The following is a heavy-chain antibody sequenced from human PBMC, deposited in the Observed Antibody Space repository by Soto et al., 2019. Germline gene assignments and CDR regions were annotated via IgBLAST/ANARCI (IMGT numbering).Heavy chain of an antibody. V-gene: IGHV3-30*18. J-gene: IGHJ6*03. D-gene: IGHD2-2*01. CDR2: ISYVGSNK. CDR1: GFTFSSYG. Sequence: QVQLVESGGGVVQPGRSLRLSCAASGFTFSSYGMHWVRQAPGKGLEWVAVISYVGSNKYYADSVKGRFTISRDNSKNTLYLQMNSLRAEDTAVYYCAKDGLDIVVVPDVYYYYMDVWGKGTTVTVSS. CDR3: AKDGLDIVVVPDVYYYYMDV.